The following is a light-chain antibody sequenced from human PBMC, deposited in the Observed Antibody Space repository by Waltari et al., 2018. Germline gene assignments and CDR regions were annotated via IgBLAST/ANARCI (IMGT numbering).Light chain of an antibody. CDR2: RNG. V-gene: IGLV1-47*01. J-gene: IGLJ3*02. CDR3: AAWDDSLSVLL. Sequence: QSVLTQPPSASGTPGQRVTISCSGSSSNIGNSYVYWYQQLPETAPKLLTYRNGPRPSGVPDRFSGSKSGTSASLAISGLRSEDGADYYCAAWDDSLSVLLFGGGTKLTVL. CDR1: SSNIGNSY.